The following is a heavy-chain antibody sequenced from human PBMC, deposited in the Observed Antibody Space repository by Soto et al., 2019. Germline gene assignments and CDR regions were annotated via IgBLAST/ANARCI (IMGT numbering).Heavy chain of an antibody. Sequence: TGGSMRLSCAASELTFNIFYMSWVRQAPGKGLEWVSMISDSGDRTYYAGSVRGRFTMSRDNSKNTVYLQMDSLRAEDTAIYYCVKGGWLDYWGQGTLVTVSS. CDR2: ISDSGDRT. CDR3: VKGGWLDY. D-gene: IGHD5-12*01. J-gene: IGHJ4*02. CDR1: ELTFNIFY. V-gene: IGHV3-23*01.